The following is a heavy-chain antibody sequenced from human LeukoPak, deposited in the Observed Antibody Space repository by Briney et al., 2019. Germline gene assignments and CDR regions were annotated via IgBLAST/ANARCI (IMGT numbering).Heavy chain of an antibody. D-gene: IGHD3-16*01. CDR3: ARGGGLDV. J-gene: IGHJ6*02. CDR2: INHNGNVN. V-gene: IGHV3-7*03. CDR1: GFTFIGYW. Sequence: PGGPRRLSGAASGFTFIGYWINWAPQAPGKGLEWVASINHNGNVNYYVDSVKGRFTISRDNAKNSLYLQMSNLRAEDTAVYFCARGGGLDVWGQGATVTVSS.